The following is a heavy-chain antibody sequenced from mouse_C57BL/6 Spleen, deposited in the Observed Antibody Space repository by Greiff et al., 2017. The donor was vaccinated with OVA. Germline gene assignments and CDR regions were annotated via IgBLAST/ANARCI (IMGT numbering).Heavy chain of an antibody. CDR1: GYSITSDY. CDR2: ISCSGST. V-gene: IGHV3-8*01. J-gene: IGHJ4*01. CDR3: ARYTAQASYYYAMDY. Sequence: EVMLVESGPGLAKPSQTLSLTCSVTGYSITSDYWNWIRKFPGNKLEYMGYISCSGSTYYNPSLKSRISITRDTSKNQYYLQLNSVTTEDTATYYCARYTAQASYYYAMDYWGQGTSVTVSS. D-gene: IGHD3-2*02.